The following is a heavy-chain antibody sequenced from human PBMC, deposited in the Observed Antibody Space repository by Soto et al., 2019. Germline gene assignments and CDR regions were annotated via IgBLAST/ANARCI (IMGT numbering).Heavy chain of an antibody. V-gene: IGHV3-30*03. Sequence: QVQLVESGGGVVQPGRSLRLSCAASGFTLSSYGMHWVRQAPGKGLEWVAAISHDGRNEYYADSVKGRFTISRDNSKSTLYLQMTSPGAEDTAVYYCARGSSGTCDYWGQGTLVTVSS. J-gene: IGHJ4*02. D-gene: IGHD1-26*01. CDR1: GFTLSSYG. CDR3: ARGSSGTCDY. CDR2: ISHDGRNE.